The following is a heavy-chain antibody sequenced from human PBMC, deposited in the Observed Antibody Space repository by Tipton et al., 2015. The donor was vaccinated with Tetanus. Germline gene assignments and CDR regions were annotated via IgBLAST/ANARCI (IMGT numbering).Heavy chain of an antibody. CDR1: GGSINNYY. J-gene: IGHJ4*02. D-gene: IGHD1-14*01. V-gene: IGHV4-59*01. CDR3: ARGTGDY. Sequence: TLSLTCTVSGGSINNYYWSWIRQPPGRGLEWIAYIFYSGSTNYSPSLKSRVTISVDTSKNQFSLKLSSVTAADTAVYYCARGTGDYWGQGALVTVSS. CDR2: IFYSGST.